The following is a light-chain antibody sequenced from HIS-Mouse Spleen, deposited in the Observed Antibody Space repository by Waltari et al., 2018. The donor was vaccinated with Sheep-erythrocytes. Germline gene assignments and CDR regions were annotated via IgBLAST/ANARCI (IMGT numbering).Light chain of an antibody. CDR2: DVS. CDR1: RSDVGGSND. J-gene: IGLJ2*01. Sequence: QSALTQPRPVSGSPGQSVTISCTGTRSDVGGSNDVPGYQQHPGKAPKLMNYDVSKRPSGVPDRFSGSKSGNTASLTISGLQAEDEADYYCCSYAGSYTFVVFGGGTKLTVL. V-gene: IGLV2-11*01. CDR3: CSYAGSYTFVV.